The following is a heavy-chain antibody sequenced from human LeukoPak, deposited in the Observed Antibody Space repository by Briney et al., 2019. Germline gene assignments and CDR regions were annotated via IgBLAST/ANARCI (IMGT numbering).Heavy chain of an antibody. D-gene: IGHD3-22*01. CDR2: IYYSGST. V-gene: IGHV4-31*03. Sequence: PSETLSLTCTVSGGSISSGGYYWSWIRQHPGKGLEWIGYIYYSGSTYYNPSLKSRVTISVDTSKNQFSLKLSSVTAADTAVYYCASFPLPATYDSSGYYSAYWGQGTLVTVSS. CDR3: ASFPLPATYDSSGYYSAY. J-gene: IGHJ4*02. CDR1: GGSISSGGYY.